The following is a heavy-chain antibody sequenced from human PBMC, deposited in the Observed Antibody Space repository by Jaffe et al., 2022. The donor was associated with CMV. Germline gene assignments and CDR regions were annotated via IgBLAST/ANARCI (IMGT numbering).Heavy chain of an antibody. J-gene: IGHJ2*01. CDR3: ARLLPHYVEMATITGYFDL. V-gene: IGHV5-51*01. CDR1: GYSFTSYW. CDR2: IYPGDSDT. D-gene: IGHD5-12*01. Sequence: EVQLVQSGAEVKKPGESLKISCKGSGYSFTSYWIGWVRQMPGKGLEWMGIIYPGDSDTRYSPSFQGQVTISADKSISTAYLQWSSLKASDTAMYYCARLLPHYVEMATITGYFDLWGRGTLVTVSS.